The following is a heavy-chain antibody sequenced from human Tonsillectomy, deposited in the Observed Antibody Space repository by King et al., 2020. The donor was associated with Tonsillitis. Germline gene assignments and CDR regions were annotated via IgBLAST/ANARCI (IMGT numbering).Heavy chain of an antibody. CDR2: IKIKTDGGTT. V-gene: IGHV3-15*01. Sequence: VQLVESGGGLVKPGGSLRLSCAASGFTFSNAWMSWVRQAPGKGLEWVGRIKIKTDGGTTDYAAPVKGRFTISRDDSKNTLYLQMNSLKTEDTAVYYCTTDPKKTGVVVTASDAFDIWGQGTMVTVSS. D-gene: IGHD2-21*02. CDR1: GFTFSNAW. J-gene: IGHJ3*02. CDR3: TTDPKKTGVVVTASDAFDI.